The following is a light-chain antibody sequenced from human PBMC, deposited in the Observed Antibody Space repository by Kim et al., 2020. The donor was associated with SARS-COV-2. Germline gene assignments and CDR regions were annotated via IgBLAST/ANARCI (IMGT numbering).Light chain of an antibody. J-gene: IGLJ2*01. V-gene: IGLV3-1*01. Sequence: SVSPGQTATIPCSGDNLGGRYVSWYQQRPGQTPVLVMYQDIERPSGIPDRFSGSNSGNTATLTISGTQAMDEADYYCQAWDNNAAIFGGGTHLTVL. CDR3: QAWDNNAAI. CDR2: QDI. CDR1: NLGGRY.